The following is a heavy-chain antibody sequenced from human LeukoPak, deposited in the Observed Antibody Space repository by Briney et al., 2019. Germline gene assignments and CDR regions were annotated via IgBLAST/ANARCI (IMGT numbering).Heavy chain of an antibody. J-gene: IGHJ4*02. CDR1: GFTFSDYY. Sequence: GGSLRLSCAASGFTFSDYYMSWIRQAPGKGLKWVSYISGSGSTIYYADSVKGRFTISRDNAKNSLYLQVNSLRAEDTAVYYCARLKTQTVSIAAAGTFDYWGQGTLVTVSS. CDR3: ARLKTQTVSIAAAGTFDY. V-gene: IGHV3-11*04. CDR2: ISGSGSTI. D-gene: IGHD6-13*01.